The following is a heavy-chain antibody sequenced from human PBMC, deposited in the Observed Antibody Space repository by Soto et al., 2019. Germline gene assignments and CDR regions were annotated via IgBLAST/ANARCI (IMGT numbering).Heavy chain of an antibody. CDR3: VSDMQLWRPDS. CDR1: GLTFRSYW. V-gene: IGHV3-74*03. CDR2: INTDGSVS. J-gene: IGHJ4*02. D-gene: IGHD2-21*01. Sequence: EVQLVESGGGLVQPGESLRLSCAASGLTFRSYWMHWVRQAPGKGLVWVSRINTDGSVSMYVDSVKGRFTISRDNAKNTLFLHMNILRAEDTAVYDCVSDMQLWRPDSWGQGTLVTVSS.